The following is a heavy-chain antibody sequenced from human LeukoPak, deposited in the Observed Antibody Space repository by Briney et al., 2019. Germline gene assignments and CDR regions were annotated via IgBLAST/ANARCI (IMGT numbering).Heavy chain of an antibody. Sequence: PGGSLRLSCSASGFVFSDYPLHWIRQSPGKGPEWVAVISFDGSHQYYADSVKGRFTVSRDTSKNTLFLQMNRLTIEDTAVYYCAKGDPCGGDCYPPDYWGQGTLVTVSS. D-gene: IGHD2-21*02. V-gene: IGHV3-30*01. CDR2: ISFDGSHQ. CDR3: AKGDPCGGDCYPPDY. J-gene: IGHJ4*02. CDR1: GFVFSDYP.